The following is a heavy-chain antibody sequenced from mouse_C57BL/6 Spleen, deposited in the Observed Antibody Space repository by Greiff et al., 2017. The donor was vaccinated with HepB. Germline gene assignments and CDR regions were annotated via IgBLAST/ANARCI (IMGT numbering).Heavy chain of an antibody. Sequence: DVMLVESGGGLVKPGGSLKLSCAASGFTFSDYGMHWVRQAPEKGLEWVAYISSGSSTIYYADTVKGRFTISRDNAKNTLFLQMTSLRSEDTAMYYCARPYGSSYYYFDYWGQGTTLTVSS. D-gene: IGHD1-1*01. CDR3: ARPYGSSYYYFDY. J-gene: IGHJ2*01. CDR2: ISSGSSTI. CDR1: GFTFSDYG. V-gene: IGHV5-17*01.